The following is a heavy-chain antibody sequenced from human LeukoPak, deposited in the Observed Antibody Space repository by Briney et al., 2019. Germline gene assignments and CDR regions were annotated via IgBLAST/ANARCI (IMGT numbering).Heavy chain of an antibody. Sequence: SETLSLTCTVSGGSISSSSYYWGWIRQPPGKGLEWIGSIYYSGSTYYNPSLKSRVTISVDTSKNQFSLKLISVTAADTAVYSCARASNHFGYSISWFPWGQGTLVTVSS. D-gene: IGHD6-13*01. J-gene: IGHJ5*02. V-gene: IGHV4-39*07. CDR3: ARASNHFGYSISWFP. CDR2: IYYSGST. CDR1: GGSISSSSYY.